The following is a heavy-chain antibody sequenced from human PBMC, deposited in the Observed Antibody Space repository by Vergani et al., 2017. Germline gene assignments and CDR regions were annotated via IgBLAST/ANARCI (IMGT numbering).Heavy chain of an antibody. V-gene: IGHV4-59*08. J-gene: IGHJ4*02. CDR1: GGSISSYY. CDR2: IYYSGST. D-gene: IGHD3-22*01. Sequence: QVQLQESGPGLVKPSETLSLTCTVSGGSISSYYWSWIRQPPGKGLEWIGYIYYSGSTNYNPSLKSRVTISVDTSKVQFSLKLYSLTAADTAIYYCARHVTQDYYNDSDYFDYWGLGTLVTVSS. CDR3: ARHVTQDYYNDSDYFDY.